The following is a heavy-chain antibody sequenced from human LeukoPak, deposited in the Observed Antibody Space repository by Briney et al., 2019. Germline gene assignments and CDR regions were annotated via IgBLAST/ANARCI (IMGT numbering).Heavy chain of an antibody. CDR2: IYYSGST. CDR3: ARVSSGTLLDY. J-gene: IGHJ4*02. CDR1: GGSISGYY. Sequence: PSETLSLTCTVSGGSISGYYWTWVRQPPGKGLEWIGYIYYSGSTNYNPSLKSRVTISVDTSKNQFSLKLTSVTAADTAVYYCARVSSGTLLDYWGQGTLVTVSS. V-gene: IGHV4-59*01.